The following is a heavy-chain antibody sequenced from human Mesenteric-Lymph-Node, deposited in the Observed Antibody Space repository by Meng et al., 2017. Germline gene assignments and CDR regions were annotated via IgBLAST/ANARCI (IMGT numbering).Heavy chain of an antibody. J-gene: IGHJ6*02. Sequence: GGSLRLSCAASEFTFSNFAMHWVRQAPDKGLEWVAVISYDGTNKYYADSVKGRFTISRDNSKNTLYLQMNSLRAEDTAVYYCARDPNYYYAMDVWGQGTTVTVSS. V-gene: IGHV3-30*01. CDR1: EFTFSNFA. CDR3: ARDPNYYYAMDV. CDR2: ISYDGTNK.